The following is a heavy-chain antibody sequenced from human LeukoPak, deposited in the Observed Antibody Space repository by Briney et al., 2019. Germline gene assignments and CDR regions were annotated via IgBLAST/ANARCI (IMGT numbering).Heavy chain of an antibody. CDR3: ARDTVVVTAITYDAFDI. CDR2: IYYSGST. CDR1: GGSISSGGYY. D-gene: IGHD2-21*02. V-gene: IGHV4-31*03. Sequence: SETLSLTCTVSGGSISSGGYYWSWIRQHPGKGLEWIGYIYYSGSTYYNPSLKSRVTISVDTSKNQFSLKLSSVTAADTAVYYCARDTVVVTAITYDAFDIWGQGTMVTVPS. J-gene: IGHJ3*02.